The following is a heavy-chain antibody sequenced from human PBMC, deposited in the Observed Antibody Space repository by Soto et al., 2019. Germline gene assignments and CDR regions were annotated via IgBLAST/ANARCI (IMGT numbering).Heavy chain of an antibody. Sequence: DVQVEESGGGLIQPGGSLRLSCAASGFIVNGKKYLTWVRQAPGKGLEWLSAVYSADGTFYADSVKGRFTVSLDNVKNTLYLQMNSLRSEDTGVYYCATGRLREHAFDVWGPGTRVTVSA. V-gene: IGHV3-53*01. D-gene: IGHD4-17*01. CDR2: VYSADGT. J-gene: IGHJ3*01. CDR1: GFIVNGKKY. CDR3: ATGRLREHAFDV.